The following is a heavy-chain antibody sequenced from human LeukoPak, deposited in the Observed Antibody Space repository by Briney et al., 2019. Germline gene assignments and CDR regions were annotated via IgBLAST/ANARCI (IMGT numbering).Heavy chain of an antibody. J-gene: IGHJ6*03. D-gene: IGHD6-13*01. CDR3: AKSRAPGLAGADDYYYYFMDV. Sequence: GGSLRLSCAASGFTFSSYGMHWVRQAPGKGLEWVAYIRYGGSNKYYADSVKGRFTISRDNSKNTLYLQMNSLRAEDTAVYYWAKSRAPGLAGADDYYYYFMDVWGKGTTVTISS. CDR2: IRYGGSNK. V-gene: IGHV3-30*02. CDR1: GFTFSSYG.